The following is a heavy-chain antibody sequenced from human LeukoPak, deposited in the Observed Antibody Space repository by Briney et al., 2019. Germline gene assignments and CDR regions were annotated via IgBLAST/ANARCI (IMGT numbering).Heavy chain of an antibody. Sequence: SETLSLTCTVSGGSISGYYWIWIRQPPGKGLEWIGFISYSGGTNYNPSLKSRVTISVDTSKNQFSLKLHSVTAADTAVYYCARHGGSYTFDYWGQGTLVTVSS. CDR2: ISYSGGT. CDR3: ARHGGSYTFDY. V-gene: IGHV4-59*08. J-gene: IGHJ4*02. D-gene: IGHD1-26*01. CDR1: GGSISGYY.